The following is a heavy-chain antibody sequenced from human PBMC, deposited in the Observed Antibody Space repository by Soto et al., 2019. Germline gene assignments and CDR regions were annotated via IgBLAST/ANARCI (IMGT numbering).Heavy chain of an antibody. CDR2: ISYDGSNK. CDR3: AKGPAIVLVPAAMNYYYGMDV. D-gene: IGHD2-2*01. Sequence: QVQLVESGGGVVQPGRSLRLSCAASGFTFSSYGMHWVRQAPGEGLEWVALISYDGSNKYYADSVKGRFTISRDYSKNTLYLQMNSLRAEDTAVYYGAKGPAIVLVPAAMNYYYGMDVWGQGTTVTVSS. J-gene: IGHJ6*02. CDR1: GFTFSSYG. V-gene: IGHV3-30*18.